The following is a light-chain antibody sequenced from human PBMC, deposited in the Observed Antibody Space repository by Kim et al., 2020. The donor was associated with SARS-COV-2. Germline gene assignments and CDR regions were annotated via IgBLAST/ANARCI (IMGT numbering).Light chain of an antibody. V-gene: IGLV3-1*01. CDR2: QDS. CDR3: QAWDSSTVV. Sequence: VAPGQTASITCSGDKLGDKYACWYQQKPGQSPVLVTYQDSKRPSGIPERFSGSNSGNTATLTISGTQAMDEADYYCQAWDSSTVVFGGGTQLTVL. CDR1: KLGDKY. J-gene: IGLJ2*01.